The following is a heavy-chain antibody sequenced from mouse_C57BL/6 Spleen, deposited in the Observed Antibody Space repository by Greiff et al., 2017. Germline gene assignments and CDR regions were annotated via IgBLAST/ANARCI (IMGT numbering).Heavy chain of an antibody. CDR1: GYTFTSYW. CDR3: ARGDYGYHYYAMDY. J-gene: IGHJ4*01. Sequence: QVQLQQPGAELVKPGASVKLSCKASGYTFTSYWMHWVKQRPGQGLEWIGMIHPNSGSTNYNEKFKSKATLTVDKSSSTAYMQLSSLTSEDSAVYYCARGDYGYHYYAMDYWGQGTSVTVSS. D-gene: IGHD2-2*01. V-gene: IGHV1-64*01. CDR2: IHPNSGST.